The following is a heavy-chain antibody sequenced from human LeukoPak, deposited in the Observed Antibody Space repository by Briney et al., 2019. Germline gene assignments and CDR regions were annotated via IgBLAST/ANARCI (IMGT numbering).Heavy chain of an antibody. Sequence: SETLSLTCTVSGGSINSGSHYWSWIRQSAGKGLEWIGRMYTSGSTNYNPSLKSRVTISVDTSKNQFSLKLSSVTAADTAVYYCARQAEKAEWELDAFDIWGQGTMVTVSS. CDR3: ARQAEKAEWELDAFDI. D-gene: IGHD1-26*01. V-gene: IGHV4-61*02. CDR2: MYTSGST. CDR1: GGSINSGSHY. J-gene: IGHJ3*02.